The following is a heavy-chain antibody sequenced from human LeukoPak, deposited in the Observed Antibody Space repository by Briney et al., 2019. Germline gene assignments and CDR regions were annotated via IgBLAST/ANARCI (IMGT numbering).Heavy chain of an antibody. CDR2: MNPNSGNT. CDR1: GYTFTSYD. CDR3: ARAHDCSGWYTFGYGYYYYYMDV. D-gene: IGHD6-19*01. V-gene: IGHV1-8*01. Sequence: GASVKVSCKASGYTFTSYDINWVRQATGQGLEWMGWMNPNSGNTGYAQKFQGRVTMTRNTSISTAYMELSSLRSEDTAVYYCARAHDCSGWYTFGYGYYYYYMDVWGKGTTVTVSS. J-gene: IGHJ6*03.